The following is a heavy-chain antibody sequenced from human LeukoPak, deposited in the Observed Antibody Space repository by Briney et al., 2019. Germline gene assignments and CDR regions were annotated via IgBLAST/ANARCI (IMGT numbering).Heavy chain of an antibody. Sequence: GASVKVSCKASGYTFINSGITWVRQAPGQGLEWMGWISAYNGNTDYAQKFQGRVTMTTDTSTTTAYMHLTGLSSDDTAVYYCARGRDKGDYWGQGTLVTVSS. CDR1: GYTFINSG. V-gene: IGHV1-18*01. J-gene: IGHJ4*02. CDR3: ARGRDKGDY. CDR2: ISAYNGNT.